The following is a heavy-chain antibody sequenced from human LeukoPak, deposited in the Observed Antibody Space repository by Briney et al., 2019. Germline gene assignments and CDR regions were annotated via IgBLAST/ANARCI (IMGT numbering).Heavy chain of an antibody. CDR3: ARRAVVPAAVSYFDD. Sequence: SETLSLTCTVSGGSISSYYWSWIRQPPGKGLEWIGGIYYTGTTYYSPSLNSRITISMDTSKKQFSLRLASVTAADTAVYYCARRAVVPAAVSYFDDWGQGTLVTVSS. CDR2: IYYTGTT. D-gene: IGHD2-2*01. CDR1: GGSISSYY. V-gene: IGHV4-39*01. J-gene: IGHJ4*02.